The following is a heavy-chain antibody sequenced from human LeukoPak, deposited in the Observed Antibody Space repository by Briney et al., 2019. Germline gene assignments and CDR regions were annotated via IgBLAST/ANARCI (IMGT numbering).Heavy chain of an antibody. V-gene: IGHV3-21*01. CDR2: ISSSSSYI. CDR1: GFTLSSYS. D-gene: IGHD3-9*01. CDR3: ASWGRDILTGYYQFDY. Sequence: GGSLRLSCAASGFTLSSYSMNWVSQAPGKGLEWVSSISSSSSYIYYADSVKGRFTISRDNAKNSLYLQMNSLRAEDTAVYYCASWGRDILTGYYQFDYWGHGTLVTVSS. J-gene: IGHJ4*01.